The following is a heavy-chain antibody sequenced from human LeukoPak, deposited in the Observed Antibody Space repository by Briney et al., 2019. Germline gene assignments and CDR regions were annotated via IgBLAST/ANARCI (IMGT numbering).Heavy chain of an antibody. V-gene: IGHV3-74*01. Sequence: GGSLRLSCAASGFTFSSYWMHWVRQAPGKGLVWISRIYSDGSGTTYADSVKGRFTISRDNANNTLYLQMNSLRAEDTAVYYCTRESPGTTGFDYWGQGTLVTVSS. J-gene: IGHJ4*02. D-gene: IGHD1-1*01. CDR1: GFTFSSYW. CDR3: TRESPGTTGFDY. CDR2: IYSDGSGT.